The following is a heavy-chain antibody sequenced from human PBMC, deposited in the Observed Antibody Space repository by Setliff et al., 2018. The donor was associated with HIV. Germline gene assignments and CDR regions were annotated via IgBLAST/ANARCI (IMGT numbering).Heavy chain of an antibody. Sequence: SETLSLTCRVYGGSITSGNYYWGWIRQAPGKGLEWSASMIYGGDTWYNPSLKSRATIYVDTANNQISLRLSSVTAEDTAVYRCARPHSGRGGGAWFDPWGKGTTVTVSS. CDR3: ARPHSGRGGGAWFDP. CDR1: GGSITSGNYY. V-gene: IGHV4-39*01. CDR2: MIYGGDT. D-gene: IGHD3-10*01. J-gene: IGHJ6*04.